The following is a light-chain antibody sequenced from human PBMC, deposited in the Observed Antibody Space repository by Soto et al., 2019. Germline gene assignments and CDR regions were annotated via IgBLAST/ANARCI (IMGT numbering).Light chain of an antibody. CDR3: SSFASSNTWV. V-gene: IGLV2-8*01. CDR1: SSDVGAYNY. J-gene: IGLJ3*02. CDR2: EVT. Sequence: QSALTQPPSXXGXXXXXXXISCTGTSSDVGAYNYVSWYQQHAGKAPKLVIYEVTKRPSGVPDRFSGSKSANTAALTVSGLQAEDEADYYCSSFASSNTWVFGGGTKLTVL.